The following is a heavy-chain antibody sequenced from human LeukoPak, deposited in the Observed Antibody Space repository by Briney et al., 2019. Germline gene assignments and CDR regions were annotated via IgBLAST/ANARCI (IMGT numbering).Heavy chain of an antibody. D-gene: IGHD2-21*02. CDR2: IKHDASEI. J-gene: IGHJ5*02. CDR1: GVIFGREW. Sequence: GGSLRLTCAASGVIFGREWMSWVRQTPGKGLEWVANIKHDASEIHYVDSLKGRFTVSRDNANNSLYLQMDSLRVDDTAMYFCAKWDFFGDYWFDPRGQGTLVIVSS. CDR3: AKWDFFGDYWFDP. V-gene: IGHV3-7*01.